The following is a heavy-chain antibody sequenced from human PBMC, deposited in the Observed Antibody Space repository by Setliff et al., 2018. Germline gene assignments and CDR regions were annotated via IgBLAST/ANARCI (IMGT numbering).Heavy chain of an antibody. CDR1: GDSISSGNW. CDR2: INHSGNT. V-gene: IGHV4-4*02. Sequence: SETLSLTCAVSGDSISSGNWWSWVRQPPEKGLEWIGEINHSGNTNYNPSLKGRVTISLDTSKNQFSLNLSSVTAADTAVYYCARMSGFLYMDVWGKGTTVTVSS. D-gene: IGHD3-3*01. CDR3: ARMSGFLYMDV. J-gene: IGHJ6*03.